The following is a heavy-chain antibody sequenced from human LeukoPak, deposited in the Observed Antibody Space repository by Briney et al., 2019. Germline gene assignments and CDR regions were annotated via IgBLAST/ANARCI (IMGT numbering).Heavy chain of an antibody. J-gene: IGHJ3*02. CDR1: GGSFSGYY. CDR2: INHSGST. Sequence: MASETLSLTCAVYGGSFSGYYWSWIRQPPGKGLEWIGEINHSGSTNYNPSLKSRVTISVDTSKNQFSLKLSSVTAADTAVYYCARHYSSSSLAFDIWGQGTMVTVSS. CDR3: ARHYSSSSLAFDI. D-gene: IGHD6-6*01. V-gene: IGHV4-34*01.